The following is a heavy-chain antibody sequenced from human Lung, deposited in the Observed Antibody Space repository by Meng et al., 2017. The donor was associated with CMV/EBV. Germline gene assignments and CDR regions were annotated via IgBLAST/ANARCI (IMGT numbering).Heavy chain of an antibody. CDR1: GYTFTSYT. CDR3: AKTPRADWSVDY. D-gene: IGHD3-9*01. CDR2: INAGNGNT. Sequence: QVQLVQSGAEVKKPGASVKVSCKASGYTFTSYTMYWVRQAPGQRLEWMGWINAGNGNTKYSQKFQGRVTITGDTSARTAYMEVSSLRSEGTSVYYCAKTPRADWSVDYWGQGTLVTVSS. J-gene: IGHJ4*02. V-gene: IGHV1-3*01.